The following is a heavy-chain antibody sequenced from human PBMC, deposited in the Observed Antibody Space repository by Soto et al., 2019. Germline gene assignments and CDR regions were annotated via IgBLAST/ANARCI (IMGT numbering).Heavy chain of an antibody. V-gene: IGHV1-46*01. J-gene: IGHJ1*01. CDR2: INPSGGST. Sequence: GASVKVSFKASGYTFTSYYMHWLRQAPGQGLEWMGIINPSGGSTSYAQKFQGRVTMTRDTSTSTVYMELSSLRSEDTAVYYCARDLRGTYYYDSSGYRSLAVGHWGQGTLVTVSS. D-gene: IGHD3-22*01. CDR1: GYTFTSYY. CDR3: ARDLRGTYYYDSSGYRSLAVGH.